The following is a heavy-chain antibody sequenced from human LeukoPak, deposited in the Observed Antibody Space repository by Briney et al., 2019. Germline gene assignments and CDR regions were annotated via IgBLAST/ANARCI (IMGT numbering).Heavy chain of an antibody. D-gene: IGHD1-26*01. CDR1: GFTFSSYG. V-gene: IGHV3-30*18. J-gene: IGHJ4*02. Sequence: PGGSLRLSCAASGFTFSSYGMHWVRQAPGKGLEWVAVISYDGSNKYYADSVKGRFTISRDNSKNTLYLQMNSLRAEDTAVYYCAKREVGAFGYWGQGTLVTVSS. CDR3: AKREVGAFGY. CDR2: ISYDGSNK.